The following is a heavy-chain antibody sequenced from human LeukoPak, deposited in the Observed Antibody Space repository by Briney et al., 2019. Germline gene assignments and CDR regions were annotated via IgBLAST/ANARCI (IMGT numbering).Heavy chain of an antibody. D-gene: IGHD3-22*01. Sequence: SETLSLTCTVSGGSISSYYWSWIRQPPGKGLEWIGYIYYSGSTNYNPSLKSRVTISVDTSKNQFSLKLSSVTAADTAVYYCARHRRAYYDSSGYYEGSFDYWGQGTLVTVSS. V-gene: IGHV4-59*01. CDR1: GGSISSYY. CDR3: ARHRRAYYDSSGYYEGSFDY. CDR2: IYYSGST. J-gene: IGHJ4*02.